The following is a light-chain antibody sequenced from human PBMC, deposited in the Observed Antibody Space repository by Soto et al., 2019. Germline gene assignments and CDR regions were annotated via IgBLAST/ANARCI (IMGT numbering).Light chain of an antibody. Sequence: QSALTQPASVSGSPGQSITVSCTGSTSDIGGHESVAWYQHPGKAPKLIIYDVSKRPLGVSDRFSGSKSGNTASLTISGLQAADEAEYHCSSYSSGSTRYVFGSGTKVTVL. CDR2: DVS. J-gene: IGLJ1*01. CDR3: SSYSSGSTRYV. V-gene: IGLV2-14*03. CDR1: TSDIGGHES.